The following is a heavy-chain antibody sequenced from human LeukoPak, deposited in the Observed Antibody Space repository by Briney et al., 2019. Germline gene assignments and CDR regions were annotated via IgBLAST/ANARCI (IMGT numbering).Heavy chain of an antibody. CDR1: GFTITGYY. Sequence: ASVKVSCKASGFTITGYYIHWLRQAPGQGLEWMGWINPNTGDTKYVQKFQGRVIMTRDMSSSTAYMEMKRLTSDDTALYFCARDLEGYGRVVPVTVLSLAFDFWGQGTMVTVSS. CDR3: ARDLEGYGRVVPVTVLSLAFDF. D-gene: IGHD2-2*01. CDR2: INPNTGDT. J-gene: IGHJ3*01. V-gene: IGHV1-2*02.